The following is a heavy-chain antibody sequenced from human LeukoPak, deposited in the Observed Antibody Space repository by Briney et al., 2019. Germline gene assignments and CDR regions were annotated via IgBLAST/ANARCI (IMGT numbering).Heavy chain of an antibody. CDR1: GGSISSYY. CDR3: ARGSYGSGSYYYAFDI. D-gene: IGHD3-10*01. J-gene: IGHJ3*02. Sequence: SETLSLTCTVSGGSISSYYWSWIRQPPGKGLEWIGYIYYSGSTNYNPSLKSRVTISVDTSKNQFSLKLSSVTAADTAVYYCARGSYGSGSYYYAFDIWGQGTMVTVSS. V-gene: IGHV4-59*01. CDR2: IYYSGST.